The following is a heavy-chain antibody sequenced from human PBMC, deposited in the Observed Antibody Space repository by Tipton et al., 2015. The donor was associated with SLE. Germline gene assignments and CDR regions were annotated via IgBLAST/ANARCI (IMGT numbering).Heavy chain of an antibody. J-gene: IGHJ3*02. D-gene: IGHD2-21*01. CDR3: ARDGWGGGHSFDAFDI. CDR1: GYTFTSYY. V-gene: IGHV1-46*01. Sequence: QLVQSGAEVKKPGASVKVSCKASGYTFTSYYMHWVRQAPGQGLEWMGIINPSGGSTSYAQKFQGRVTMTRDTSTSTVYMELSSLRSEDTAVYYCARDGWGGGHSFDAFDIWGQGTMVTVSS. CDR2: INPSGGST.